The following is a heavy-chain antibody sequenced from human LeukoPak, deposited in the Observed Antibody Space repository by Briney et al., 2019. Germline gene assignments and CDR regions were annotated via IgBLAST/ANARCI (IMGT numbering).Heavy chain of an antibody. Sequence: KASQTLSLTCAISGDSGSSNSVTWNWIRQSPSRVLEWLGRTYYRSTWYNDYAVSVRGRIIVNPDTSKNQFSLHLNSVTPEDTAVYYCARRLTQYDCFDPWGQGILVTVSS. CDR3: ARRLTQYDCFDP. V-gene: IGHV6-1*01. CDR2: TYYRSTWYN. J-gene: IGHJ5*02. D-gene: IGHD2-2*01. CDR1: GDSGSSNSVT.